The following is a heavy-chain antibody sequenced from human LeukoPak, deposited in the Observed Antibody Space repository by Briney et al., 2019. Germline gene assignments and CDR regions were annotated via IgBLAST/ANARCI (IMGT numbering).Heavy chain of an antibody. CDR3: ARSNWGTDY. V-gene: IGHV3-30*04. J-gene: IGHJ4*02. CDR2: ISYDGSNE. D-gene: IGHD7-27*01. CDR1: GFTSSSHA. Sequence: GRSLRLSCAASGFTSSSHAMHWVRQAPGKGLEWVAVISYDGSNEYYADSVKGRFTISRDNSKNTLHLQMNSLRGEDTAVYYCARSNWGTDYWGQGTLVTVSS.